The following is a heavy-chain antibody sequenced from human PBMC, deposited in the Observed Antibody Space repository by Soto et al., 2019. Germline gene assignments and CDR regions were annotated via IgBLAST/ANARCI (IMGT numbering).Heavy chain of an antibody. V-gene: IGHV4-30-4*01. J-gene: IGHJ5*02. CDR2: IYYTGTT. CDR3: ARQRRAGYWFAX. CDR1: GGSISSGDHY. Sequence: SETLSLTCSVSGGSISSGDHYWTWIRQPPGKGLEWIGSIYYTGTTNYNPSIKSRITVSIDTSKNQFSLNLTSVTAADTALYYCARQRRAGYWFAXWGQGTLVTVSX.